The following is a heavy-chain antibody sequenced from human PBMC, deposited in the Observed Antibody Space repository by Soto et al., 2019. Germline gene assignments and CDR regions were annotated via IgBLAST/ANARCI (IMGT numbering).Heavy chain of an antibody. D-gene: IGHD5-18*01. V-gene: IGHV4-30-4*01. CDR1: GGSISSGDYY. J-gene: IGHJ4*02. CDR3: ASNSYGYTVYDY. CDR2: IYYSGST. Sequence: QVQLQESGPGLLKPSQTLSLTCTVSGGSISSGDYYWSWIRQPPGKGLEWIGYIYYSGSTYYNPSLKSRVTISVDTSKNQFSLKLSSVTAAATAVYCCASNSYGYTVYDYWGQGTLVTVSS.